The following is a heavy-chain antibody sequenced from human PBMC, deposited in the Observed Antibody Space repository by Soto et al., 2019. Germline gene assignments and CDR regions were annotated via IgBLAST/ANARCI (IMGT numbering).Heavy chain of an antibody. CDR1: GFTFSSHA. J-gene: IGHJ3*02. V-gene: IGHV3-23*01. D-gene: IGHD3-22*01. CDR3: AKDLRNYYDSSGYHDEYDM. Sequence: GGSLRLSCAASGFTFSSHAMSWVRQTPGKGLEWVSSISNSGGSTYYADSVKGRFTISRDNSKNTVYLQMKSLRAEDTAIYFCAKDLRNYYDSSGYHDEYDMWGQGTMVTVSS. CDR2: ISNSGGST.